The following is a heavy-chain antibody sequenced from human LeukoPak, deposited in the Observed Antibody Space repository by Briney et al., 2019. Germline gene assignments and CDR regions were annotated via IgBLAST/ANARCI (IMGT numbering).Heavy chain of an antibody. CDR1: GFTFSDYY. J-gene: IGHJ4*02. CDR3: ARSIPAGNRR. Sequence: GGSLRLSCATAGFTFSDYYMSWTRQAPGRGLGWVSYISSSGSTIDYADSVKGRFTISRDNAKNSLYLQMNSLRAEDTAVYYCARSIPAGNRRWRQGTMVSVSS. V-gene: IGHV3-11*01. D-gene: IGHD2-2*01. CDR2: ISSSGSTI.